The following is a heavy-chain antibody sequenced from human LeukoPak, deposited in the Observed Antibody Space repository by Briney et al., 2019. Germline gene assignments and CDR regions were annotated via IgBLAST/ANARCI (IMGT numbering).Heavy chain of an antibody. V-gene: IGHV1-8*01. CDR1: GYTFTSYD. Sequence: ASVKVSCKASGYTFTSYDINWVRQATGQGLEWMGWMNPNSGNTSYAQKFQGRVTMTRDTSTSTVYMELSSLRSEDTAVYYCARQFEYSRVEYYFDYWGQGTLVTVSS. D-gene: IGHD6-6*01. CDR2: MNPNSGNT. J-gene: IGHJ4*02. CDR3: ARQFEYSRVEYYFDY.